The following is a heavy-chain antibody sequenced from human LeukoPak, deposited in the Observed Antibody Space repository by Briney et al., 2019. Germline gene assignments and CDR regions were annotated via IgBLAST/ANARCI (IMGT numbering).Heavy chain of an antibody. CDR3: VLRSAEGYCSGGSCYSVDY. Sequence: SETLSLTWTVSGGSISSGSYYWSWIRQPARKGLEWIGRIYTSGSTNYNPSLKSRVTISVDTSKNQFSLKLSSVTAADTAVYYCVLRSAEGYCSGGSCYSVDYWGQGTLVTVSS. D-gene: IGHD2-15*01. CDR1: GGSISSGSYY. J-gene: IGHJ4*02. CDR2: IYTSGST. V-gene: IGHV4-61*02.